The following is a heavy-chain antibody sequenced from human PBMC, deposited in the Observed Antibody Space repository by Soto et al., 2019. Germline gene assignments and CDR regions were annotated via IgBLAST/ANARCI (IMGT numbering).Heavy chain of an antibody. CDR3: ARLGDSSSWYGGYYYYYGMDV. J-gene: IGHJ6*02. CDR2: IYYSGST. CDR1: GGSISSSSYY. Sequence: SETLSLTCTVSGGSISSSSYYWGWIRQPPGKGLEWIGSIYYSGSTYYNPSLKSRVTISVDTSKNQFSLKLSSVTAADTAVYYCARLGDSSSWYGGYYYYYGMDVWGQGTTVTVSS. D-gene: IGHD6-13*01. V-gene: IGHV4-39*01.